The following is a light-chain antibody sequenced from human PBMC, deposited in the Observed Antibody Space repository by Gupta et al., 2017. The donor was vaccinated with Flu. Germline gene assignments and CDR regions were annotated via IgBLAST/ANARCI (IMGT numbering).Light chain of an antibody. Sequence: SSVLTQPPSVSVAPGKTAKITCGGNNIASKSVHWYQQKPGQAPVLVVYDDSDRPSGIPERFSGSNSGNTATLAISRVEAGDEADYYCQVWDRSSDQGVFGGGTKLTVL. CDR2: DDS. V-gene: IGLV3-21*03. CDR3: QVWDRSSDQGV. CDR1: NIASKS. J-gene: IGLJ2*01.